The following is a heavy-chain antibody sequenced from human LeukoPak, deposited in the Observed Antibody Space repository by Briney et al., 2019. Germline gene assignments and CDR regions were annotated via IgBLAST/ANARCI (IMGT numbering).Heavy chain of an antibody. V-gene: IGHV3-23*01. CDR2: ISGSGDNT. CDR3: TRDRGAYNLYDY. CDR1: GFTFSSYA. Sequence: GGSLRLSCAASGFTFSSYAMSWVRQAPGKGLEWVSGISGSGDNTYYADSVKGRFTISRDNSKNTLYVQVNSLGTEDTAVYHCTRDRGAYNLYDYWGQGTLVTVSS. J-gene: IGHJ4*02. D-gene: IGHD1-1*01.